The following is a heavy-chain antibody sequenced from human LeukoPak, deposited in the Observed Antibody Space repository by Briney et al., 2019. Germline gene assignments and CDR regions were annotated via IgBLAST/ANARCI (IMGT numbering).Heavy chain of an antibody. J-gene: IGHJ4*02. V-gene: IGHV4-39*01. CDR2: IYYSGST. CDR1: GGSISSSSYY. Sequence: PSETLSLTCTVSGGSISSSSYYWGWIRQPPGKGLEWIGIIYYSGSTYYNPSLKSRVTISVDTSKNQFSLKLSSVTAADTAVYYCGRGSYYGWEEDYFDYWGQGTLVTVSS. D-gene: IGHD1-26*01. CDR3: GRGSYYGWEEDYFDY.